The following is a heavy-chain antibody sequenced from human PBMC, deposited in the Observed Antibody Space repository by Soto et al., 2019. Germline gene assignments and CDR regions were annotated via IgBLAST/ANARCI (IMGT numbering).Heavy chain of an antibody. Sequence: EVQLVESGGGLVQPGGSLRLSCAASGFTFSSYSMNWVRQAPGKGLEWVSYISSSSSTIYYADSVKGRFTISRDNAKNSLYLQMNSLSDEDTAVDYCARGVGFGVYWFDPWGQGTLVTVSS. CDR2: ISSSSSTI. D-gene: IGHD3-10*01. J-gene: IGHJ5*02. CDR1: GFTFSSYS. V-gene: IGHV3-48*02. CDR3: ARGVGFGVYWFDP.